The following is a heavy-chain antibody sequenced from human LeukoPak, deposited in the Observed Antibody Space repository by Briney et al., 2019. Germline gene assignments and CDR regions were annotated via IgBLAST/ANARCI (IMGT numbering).Heavy chain of an antibody. J-gene: IGHJ6*02. CDR3: AGSSFYCSSTSCEQGYYYGMDV. V-gene: IGHV4-59*01. CDR2: IYYSGSN. Sequence: PSETLSLTCTVSGGSISSYYWSWLRQPPGKGLEWIGYIYYSGSNNYNPSLKSRVTISVDTSKKQFSLKLSSVTAADTAVYYCAGSSFYCSSTSCEQGYYYGMDVWGQGTTVTVSS. CDR1: GGSISSYY. D-gene: IGHD2-2*01.